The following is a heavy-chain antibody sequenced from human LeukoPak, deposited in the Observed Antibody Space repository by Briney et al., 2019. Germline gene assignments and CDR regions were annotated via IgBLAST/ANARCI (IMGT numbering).Heavy chain of an antibody. CDR3: ARSDGDGYNFNY. V-gene: IGHV1-3*03. Sequence: ASVKVSCKASGYTFTSYAMHWVRQAPGQRLEWMGWINAGNGNTKYSQEFQGRVTITRDTSASTAYMELSSLRSEDMAVYYCARSDGDGYNFNYWGQGTLVTVSP. CDR2: INAGNGNT. CDR1: GYTFTSYA. J-gene: IGHJ4*02. D-gene: IGHD5-24*01.